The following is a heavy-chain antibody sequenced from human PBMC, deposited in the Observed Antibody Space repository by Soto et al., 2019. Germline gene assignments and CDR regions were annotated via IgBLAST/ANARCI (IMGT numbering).Heavy chain of an antibody. CDR3: AAVESAGLRWLHLDY. J-gene: IGHJ4*02. CDR1: GYTFTDYY. V-gene: IGHV1-69-2*01. CDR2: MDPEDGET. Sequence: EAQLVQFGAEVKKSGATVKISCKVSGYTFTDYYMHWVQQAPGKGREWMGLMDPEDGETIYAEKFHGRVPMTADTSIDPVYMELRSLRSEDTAVYYCAAVESAGLRWLHLDYWGQGSLVTVSS. D-gene: IGHD5-12*01.